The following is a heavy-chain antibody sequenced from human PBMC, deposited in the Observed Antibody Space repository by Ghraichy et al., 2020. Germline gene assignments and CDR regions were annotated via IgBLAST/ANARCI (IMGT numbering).Heavy chain of an antibody. CDR1: GGSISSVSYY. CDR3: ARKDYYYHHMDV. J-gene: IGHJ6*02. CDR2: ISYTGST. V-gene: IGHV4-39*01. Sequence: SETLSLTCTVSGGSISSVSYYWGWVRQPPGRGLEWVAYISYTGSTYYDPSLKSRVTMSVDTSRNQFSLKVNSVTAADTAVYYCARKDYYYHHMDVWGQGTTVTVSS.